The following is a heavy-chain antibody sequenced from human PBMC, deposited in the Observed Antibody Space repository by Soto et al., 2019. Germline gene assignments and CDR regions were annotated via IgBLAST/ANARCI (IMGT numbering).Heavy chain of an antibody. CDR2: ICNTGTT. CDR3: ARFSIWFGIL. Sequence: PSETLSLTCTVSPDSITNYCWAWIRQPPGRGLEYIGYICNTGTTDYNPSLKSRVTISVDKSRNQFSLKLSSVTAADTAVYYCARFSIWFGILWGQGTLVTVS. V-gene: IGHV4-59*08. J-gene: IGHJ4*02. D-gene: IGHD3-10*01. CDR1: PDSITNYC.